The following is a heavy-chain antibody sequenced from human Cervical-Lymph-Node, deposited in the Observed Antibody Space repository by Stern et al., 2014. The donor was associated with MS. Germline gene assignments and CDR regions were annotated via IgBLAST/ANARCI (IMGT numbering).Heavy chain of an antibody. CDR1: GDTFSNYA. V-gene: IGHV1-69*01. D-gene: IGHD4-11*01. J-gene: IGHJ4*02. Sequence: QVQLVQSGSEVHHPGSSVIVSCKPSGDTFSNYALSWVRQAPGQGLEWVGGLIPFFGATRYGQKFQGRVTITPEESTGTAFMELSNLTSDDTAVYYCALRRSYYVYWGQGTLITVSS. CDR3: ALRRSYYVY. CDR2: LIPFFGAT.